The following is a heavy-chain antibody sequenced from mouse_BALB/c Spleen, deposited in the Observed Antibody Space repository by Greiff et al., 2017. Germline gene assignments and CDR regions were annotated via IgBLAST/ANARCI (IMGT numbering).Heavy chain of an antibody. CDR1: GFAFSSYW. CDR2: IYPGDGDT. Sequence: QVQVKQSGAELVRPGSSVKISCKASGFAFSSYWMNWVRQRPGQGLEWIGQIYPGDGDTYYNGKFKGKATLTADKASNTAYMQLSSLTSEDSSFCFCARSEGVDYWGQGTTLTVSS. V-gene: IGHV1-80*01. CDR3: ARSEGVDY. J-gene: IGHJ2*01.